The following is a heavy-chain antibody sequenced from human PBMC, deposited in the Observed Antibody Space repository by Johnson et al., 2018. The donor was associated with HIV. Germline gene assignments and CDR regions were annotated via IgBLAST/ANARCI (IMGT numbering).Heavy chain of an antibody. Sequence: VQLVETGGGLIQPGGSLRLSCAASGFTVSSNYMSWVRQAPGKGLEWVSVIYSGGSTYYADSVKGRFTISRDNSKNTLYRQMNSLRAEDTAVYYCARGKYDSSGYYPPSFAFDIWGQGTMVTVSS. J-gene: IGHJ3*02. V-gene: IGHV3-53*02. D-gene: IGHD3-22*01. CDR2: IYSGGST. CDR3: ARGKYDSSGYYPPSFAFDI. CDR1: GFTVSSNY.